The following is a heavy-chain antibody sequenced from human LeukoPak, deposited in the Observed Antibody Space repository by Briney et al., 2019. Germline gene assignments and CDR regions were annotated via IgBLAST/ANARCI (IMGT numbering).Heavy chain of an antibody. CDR3: ASQDTPSHAFDI. D-gene: IGHD5-18*01. CDR1: GGTFSSYA. V-gene: IGHV1-69*04. CDR2: IIPILGIA. Sequence: ASVKVSCKASGGTFSSYAISWVRQAPGQGLEWMGRIIPILGIANYAQKFQGRVTITTDESTSTAYMELSSLRSEDTAVYYCASQDTPSHAFDIWGQGTMVTVSS. J-gene: IGHJ3*02.